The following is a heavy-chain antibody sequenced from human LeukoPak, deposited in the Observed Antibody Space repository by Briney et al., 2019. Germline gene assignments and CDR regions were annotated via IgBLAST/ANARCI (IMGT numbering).Heavy chain of an antibody. CDR2: ISSSSSTI. CDR3: ARDGYDSSGYYINRDFDY. CDR1: GFTFSSYS. V-gene: IGHV3-48*04. J-gene: IGHJ4*02. D-gene: IGHD3-22*01. Sequence: GGSLRLSCAASGFTFSSYSMNWVRQAPGKGLEWVSYISSSSSTIYYADSVKGRFTISRDNAKNSLYLQMNSLRAEGTAVYYCARDGYDSSGYYINRDFDYWGQGTLVTVSS.